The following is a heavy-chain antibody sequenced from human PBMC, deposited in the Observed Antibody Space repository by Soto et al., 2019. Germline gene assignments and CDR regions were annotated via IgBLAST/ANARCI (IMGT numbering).Heavy chain of an antibody. V-gene: IGHV3-21*01. Sequence: PVGSLRLSCAASGFTFSSYSMNWVRQAPGKGLEWVPSISSSSSYIYYADSVKGRFTISRDNAKNSLYLQMNSLRAEDTAVYYCARTELGEWELTSHAFDIWGQGTMVTVSS. CDR3: ARTELGEWELTSHAFDI. CDR2: ISSSSSYI. J-gene: IGHJ3*02. CDR1: GFTFSSYS. D-gene: IGHD3-16*01.